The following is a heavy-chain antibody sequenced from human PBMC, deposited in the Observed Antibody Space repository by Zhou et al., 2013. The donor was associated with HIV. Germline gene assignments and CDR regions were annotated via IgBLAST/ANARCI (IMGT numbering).Heavy chain of an antibody. CDR2: ISAYNGVT. CDR3: GRVVFDRSDY. Sequence: QVQLTQSGGEVKKPGATVRVSCKASGYTFTTYGITWVRQAPGQGLEWMGWISAYNGVTNFAQNFQGRLTMTTDTSTSTAYMELRSLRSDDTAVYYCGRVVFDRSDYWGQGTLVTVSS. V-gene: IGHV1-18*01. J-gene: IGHJ4*02. D-gene: IGHD3-9*01. CDR1: GYTFTTYG.